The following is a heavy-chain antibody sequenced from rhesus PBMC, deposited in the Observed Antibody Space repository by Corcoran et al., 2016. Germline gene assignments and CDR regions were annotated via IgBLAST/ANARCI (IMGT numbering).Heavy chain of an antibody. CDR3: ARGPSYYYSGSSYFDY. V-gene: IGHV4-160*01. CDR2: IYGSGGST. D-gene: IGHD3-16*01. CDR1: GGSISSNY. Sequence: QVQLQESGPGLVKPSATLSLTCAVSGGSISSNYWSWIRQAPGKGLEWIGRIYGSGGSTDYNPSLKSRVTISTDTSKNQFSLKLSSVTAADTAVYYCARGPSYYYSGSSYFDYWGQGVLVTVSS. J-gene: IGHJ4*01.